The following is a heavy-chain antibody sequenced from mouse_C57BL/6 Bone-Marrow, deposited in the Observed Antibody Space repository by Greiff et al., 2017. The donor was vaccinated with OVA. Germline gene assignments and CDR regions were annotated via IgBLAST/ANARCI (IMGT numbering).Heavy chain of an antibody. J-gene: IGHJ1*03. CDR2: IYPGSGST. V-gene: IGHV1-55*01. CDR1: GYTFTSYW. CDR3: ARARDYDWYFDG. Sequence: QVQLQQPGAELVKPGASVKMSCKASGYTFTSYWITWVKQRPGQGLEWIGDIYPGSGSTNYNEKFKSKATLTVDTSSSTAYMQLSSLTSEDSAVYYCARARDYDWYFDGWGTGTTVTVSS. D-gene: IGHD2-4*01.